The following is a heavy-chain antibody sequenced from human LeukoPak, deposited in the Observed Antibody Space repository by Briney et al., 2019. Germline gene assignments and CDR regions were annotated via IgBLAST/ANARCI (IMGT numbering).Heavy chain of an antibody. J-gene: IGHJ6*02. V-gene: IGHV4-30-4*01. CDR1: GGSISSGDYY. Sequence: PSQTLSLTCTVSGGSISSGDYYWSWIRQPPGKGLEWIGYIYYSGSTYYNPSLKSRVTISVDTSKNQFSLKLSSVTAADTAVYYCAREQALYSNYGVYYYYGMDVWGQGTTVTVSS. D-gene: IGHD4-11*01. CDR3: AREQALYSNYGVYYYYGMDV. CDR2: IYYSGST.